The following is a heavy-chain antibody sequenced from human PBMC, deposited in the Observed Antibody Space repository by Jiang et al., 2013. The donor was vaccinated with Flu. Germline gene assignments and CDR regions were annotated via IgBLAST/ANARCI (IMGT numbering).Heavy chain of an antibody. CDR3: ARYSGSFRAGYYFDY. V-gene: IGHV4-59*01. D-gene: IGHD2-21*01. J-gene: IGHJ4*02. Sequence: SRVTISVDTSKNQFSLKLSSVTAADTAVYYCARYSGSFRAGYYFDYWGQGTLVTVSS.